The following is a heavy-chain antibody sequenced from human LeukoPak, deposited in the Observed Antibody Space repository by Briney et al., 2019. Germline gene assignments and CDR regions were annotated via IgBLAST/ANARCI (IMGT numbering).Heavy chain of an antibody. Sequence: SGGSLRLSCAASGFTFTNAWMNWVRQAPGRGLGWVGRIKSKTDGGTTDYAAPVKGGFTISRDDSKHTVYLQMNNLKTDDTAVYYCSTMFYDYWSGYYVADYWGQGTLVTVSS. J-gene: IGHJ4*02. D-gene: IGHD3-3*01. V-gene: IGHV3-15*01. CDR3: STMFYDYWSGYYVADY. CDR2: IKSKTDGGTT. CDR1: GFTFTNAW.